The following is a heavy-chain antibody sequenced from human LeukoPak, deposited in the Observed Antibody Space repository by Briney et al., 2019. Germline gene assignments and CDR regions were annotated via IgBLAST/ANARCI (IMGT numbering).Heavy chain of an antibody. J-gene: IGHJ4*02. CDR1: GGSISSGDYY. Sequence: SETLSLTCTVSGGSISSGDYYWSWIRQPPGKGLEWIGYIYYSGSTYYNPSLKSRVTISVDTSKNQFSLKLSSVTAADTAVYYCARGPQYYYDSSGYYYFDYWGQGTLVTVSS. CDR2: IYYSGST. D-gene: IGHD3-22*01. CDR3: ARGPQYYYDSSGYYYFDY. V-gene: IGHV4-30-4*01.